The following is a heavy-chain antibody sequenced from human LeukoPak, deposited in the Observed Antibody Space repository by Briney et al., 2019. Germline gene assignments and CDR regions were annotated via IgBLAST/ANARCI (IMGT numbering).Heavy chain of an antibody. J-gene: IGHJ4*02. V-gene: IGHV1-69*05. Sequence: ASVKVSCKASGGTFSSYAISWVRQAPGQGLEWMGGIIPIFGTANYAQKFQGRVTITTDESTSTAYMELSSLRSEDTAVYYCASTYYDFWSGYESDYWGQGTLVTVSS. CDR2: IIPIFGTA. CDR3: ASTYYDFWSGYESDY. CDR1: GGTFSSYA. D-gene: IGHD3-3*01.